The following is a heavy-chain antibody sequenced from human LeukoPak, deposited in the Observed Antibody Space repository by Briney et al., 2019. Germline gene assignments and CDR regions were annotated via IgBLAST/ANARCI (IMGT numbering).Heavy chain of an antibody. J-gene: IGHJ4*02. V-gene: IGHV4-39*01. CDR3: ARRRGYCSSTSCYAYYFDY. CDR2: IYYSGST. CDR1: GGSISSSSYY. Sequence: SETLSLTCTVSGGSISSSSYYWGWVRQPPGKGLEWIGSIYYSGSTYCNPSLKSRVTISVDTSKNQFSLKLSSVTAADTAVYYCARRRGYCSSTSCYAYYFDYWGQGTLVTVSS. D-gene: IGHD2-2*01.